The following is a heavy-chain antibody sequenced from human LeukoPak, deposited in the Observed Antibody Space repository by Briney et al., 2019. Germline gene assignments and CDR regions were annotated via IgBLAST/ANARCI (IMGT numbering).Heavy chain of an antibody. CDR1: GFTFSSYA. D-gene: IGHD3-16*01. Sequence: PGGSLRLSCAASGFTFSSYAMSWVRQAPGKGLEWVSAISGSGGSTYYADSVKGRFTISRDNSKNTLYLQMNSLRAEDTAVYYCAKDLNYDYVWGSDAFDIWGQGTMVTVSS. J-gene: IGHJ3*02. CDR2: ISGSGGST. CDR3: AKDLNYDYVWGSDAFDI. V-gene: IGHV3-23*01.